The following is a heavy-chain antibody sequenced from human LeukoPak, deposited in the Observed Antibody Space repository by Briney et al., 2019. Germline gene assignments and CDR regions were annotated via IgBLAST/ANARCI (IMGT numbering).Heavy chain of an antibody. V-gene: IGHV4-4*07. Sequence: SETLSLTCTVSGGSISSYYWSWIRQPAGKGLGWIGRIYTSGSTNYNPSLKSRVTMSVDTSKNQFSLKLSSVTAADTAVYYCARGRYDSSGYYLPPDYWGQGTLVTVSS. CDR1: GGSISSYY. D-gene: IGHD3-22*01. CDR3: ARGRYDSSGYYLPPDY. CDR2: IYTSGST. J-gene: IGHJ4*02.